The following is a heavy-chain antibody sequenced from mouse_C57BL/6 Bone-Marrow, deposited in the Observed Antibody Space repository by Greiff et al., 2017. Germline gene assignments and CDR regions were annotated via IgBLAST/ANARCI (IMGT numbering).Heavy chain of an antibody. D-gene: IGHD2-5*01. V-gene: IGHV1-53*01. CDR1: GYTFTSYW. CDR2: INPSNGGT. J-gene: IGHJ2*01. Sequence: QVQLQQPGTELVKPGASVKLSCKASGYTFTSYWMHWVKQRPGQGLEWIGNINPSNGGTTYNEKFKSKATLTVDKSSSTAYMQLSSLTSEDSAVYYGARKDYSNFYYFDYWGQGTTLTVSS. CDR3: ARKDYSNFYYFDY.